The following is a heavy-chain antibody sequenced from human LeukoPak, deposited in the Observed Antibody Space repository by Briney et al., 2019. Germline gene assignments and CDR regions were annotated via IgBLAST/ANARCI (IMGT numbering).Heavy chain of an antibody. CDR3: ARGDYYGSGHMDV. D-gene: IGHD3-10*01. CDR1: GGSISSYY. CDR2: IYYSGST. J-gene: IGHJ6*03. Sequence: PSETLSLTCTVSGGSISSYYWSWIRQPPGKGLEWIGYIYYSGSTNYNPSLKSRVTISVDTSKNQFSLKLSSVTAAGTAVYYCARGDYYGSGHMDVWGKGTTVTVSS. V-gene: IGHV4-59*01.